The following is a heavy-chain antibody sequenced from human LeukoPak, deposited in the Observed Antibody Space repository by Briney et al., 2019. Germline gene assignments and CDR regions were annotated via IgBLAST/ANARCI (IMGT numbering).Heavy chain of an antibody. J-gene: IGHJ4*02. Sequence: PGGSLRLSRAASGLTFSTYSMNWVRQAPGKGLEWVSYISSSSSTIYYADSVKGRFTISRDNAKNSLHLQMNTLRDEDTAVYYCAREYSSSSGKALDYWGQGTLVTVSS. V-gene: IGHV3-48*02. CDR2: ISSSSSTI. D-gene: IGHD6-6*01. CDR3: AREYSSSSGKALDY. CDR1: GLTFSTYS.